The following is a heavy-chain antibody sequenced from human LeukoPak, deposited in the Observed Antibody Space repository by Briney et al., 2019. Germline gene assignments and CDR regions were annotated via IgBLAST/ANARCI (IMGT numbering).Heavy chain of an antibody. D-gene: IGHD3-22*01. CDR2: IYYSGST. Sequence: PSETLSHTCAVSGGSISSHYWSWIRQPPGKGLEWIGYIYYSGSTNYDPSLKSRVTVSVDTSKKQFSLKLSSVTTADTAVYYCARSTYYDSRPSPFDYWGQGTLVTVSS. CDR1: GGSISSHY. V-gene: IGHV4-59*11. J-gene: IGHJ4*02. CDR3: ARSTYYDSRPSPFDY.